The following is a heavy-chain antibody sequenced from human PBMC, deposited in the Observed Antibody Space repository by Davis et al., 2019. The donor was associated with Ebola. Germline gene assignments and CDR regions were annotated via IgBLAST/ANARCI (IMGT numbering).Heavy chain of an antibody. V-gene: IGHV3-30*03. CDR3: ARDQFSSSLDH. J-gene: IGHJ4*02. CDR1: GFTFSDYY. D-gene: IGHD6-19*01. CDR2: IVYDGINK. Sequence: GESLKISCAASGFTFSDYYMSWIRQAPGKGLEWVATIVYDGINKDYADSVKDRFTISRDNSKNAVFLQMDSVGVEDAAIYYCARDQFSSSLDHWGQGVLVTVSS.